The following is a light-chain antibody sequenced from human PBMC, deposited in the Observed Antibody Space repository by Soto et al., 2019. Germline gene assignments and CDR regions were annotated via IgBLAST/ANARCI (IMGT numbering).Light chain of an antibody. V-gene: IGKV1-39*01. CDR1: QSITNS. J-gene: IGKJ3*01. CDR2: AAS. CDR3: QQCHSMPFT. Sequence: DIQMTQSPSSLSASVGERVTITCRASQSITNSLNWYQHKPGKAPTLLVYAASSLQSGVPSRFSGSGSGTDFTLTISSLQPEDFATYFCQQCHSMPFTFGPGTKVDIK.